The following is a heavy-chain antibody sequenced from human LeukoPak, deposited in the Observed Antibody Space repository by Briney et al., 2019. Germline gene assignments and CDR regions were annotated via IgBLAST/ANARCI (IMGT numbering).Heavy chain of an antibody. CDR3: AATSYQLLSPLDP. CDR1: GFTFTSSA. CDR2: IVVGCGNT. Sequence: SVKVSCKASGFTFTSSAMQWVRQARGQRLEWIGWIVVGCGNTNYAQKFQERVTITRDMSTSTAYMELSSLRSEDTAVYYCAATSYQLLSPLDPWGQGTLVTVSS. D-gene: IGHD2-2*01. J-gene: IGHJ5*02. V-gene: IGHV1-58*02.